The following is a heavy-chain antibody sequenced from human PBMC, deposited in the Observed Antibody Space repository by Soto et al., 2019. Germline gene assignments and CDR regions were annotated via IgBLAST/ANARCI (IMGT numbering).Heavy chain of an antibody. J-gene: IGHJ6*02. CDR1: GFAFSSYA. D-gene: IGHD6-19*01. V-gene: IGHV3-7*01. Sequence: GGSVRLSXTASGFAFSSYAMSWVRQRPGQGPEWVANIRQDGSEKSYVDSVKGRFTVSRDNVKNLLSLQMNSLRVEDTAVYFCAREVSSGWFIQHYYGMDVWGPGTPVTVSS. CDR2: IRQDGSEK. CDR3: AREVSSGWFIQHYYGMDV.